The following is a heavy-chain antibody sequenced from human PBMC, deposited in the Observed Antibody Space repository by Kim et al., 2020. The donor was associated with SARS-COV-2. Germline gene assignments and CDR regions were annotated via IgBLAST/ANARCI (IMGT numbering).Heavy chain of an antibody. CDR1: GYSFTNYG. D-gene: IGHD7-27*01. Sequence: ASVKVSCKASGYSFTNYGIAWVRQAPGQGLEWMGWTSAYSGNTKYAQKFQGRVTMTTDTATKTEYMEITSLRPDDTALYYCATVASGDFYAMDVWGQGTT. CDR3: ATVASGDFYAMDV. CDR2: TSAYSGNT. J-gene: IGHJ6*02. V-gene: IGHV1-18*01.